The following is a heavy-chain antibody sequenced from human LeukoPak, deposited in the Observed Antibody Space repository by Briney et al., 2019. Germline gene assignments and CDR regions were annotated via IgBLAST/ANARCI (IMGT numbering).Heavy chain of an antibody. V-gene: IGHV3-30-3*01. D-gene: IGHD3-10*01. CDR2: ISYDGSNK. Sequence: GRSLRLPCAASGFTFSSYAMHWVRQAPGKGLEWVAVISYDGSNKYYADSVKGRFTISRDNSKNTLYLQMNSLRAEDTAVYYCARDRKGIIRYYFDYWGQGTLVTVSS. J-gene: IGHJ4*02. CDR1: GFTFSSYA. CDR3: ARDRKGIIRYYFDY.